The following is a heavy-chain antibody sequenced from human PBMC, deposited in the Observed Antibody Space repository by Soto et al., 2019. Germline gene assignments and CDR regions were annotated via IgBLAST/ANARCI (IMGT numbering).Heavy chain of an antibody. CDR3: VRGGGPLVYHPQWFDY. Sequence: PGGSLRLSCAASGFFFGSSAMNWVRQAPGKGLEWVSGISGSGGNPNYADSVKGRFTISRDNSKNTLFLQMSGLRAEDTAVYYCVRGGGPLVYHPQWFDYWGQGTLVTVSS. CDR1: GFFFGSSA. D-gene: IGHD6-19*01. V-gene: IGHV3-23*01. J-gene: IGHJ4*02. CDR2: ISGSGGNP.